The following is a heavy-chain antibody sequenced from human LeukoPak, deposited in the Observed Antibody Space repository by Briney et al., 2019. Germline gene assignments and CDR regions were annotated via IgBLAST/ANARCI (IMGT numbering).Heavy chain of an antibody. CDR1: GGSIISYY. Sequence: PSETLSLTCTVSGGSIISYYWSWIRQPPGKGLEWIGYIYYSGSTNYNPSLKSRVTISVDTSKNQFSLKLSSVTAADTAVYYCARWDGDYYFDYWGQGTLVTVSS. CDR2: IYYSGST. CDR3: ARWDGDYYFDY. J-gene: IGHJ4*02. D-gene: IGHD4-17*01. V-gene: IGHV4-59*01.